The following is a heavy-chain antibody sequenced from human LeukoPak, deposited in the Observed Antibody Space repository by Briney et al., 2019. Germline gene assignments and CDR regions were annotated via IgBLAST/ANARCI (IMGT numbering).Heavy chain of an antibody. J-gene: IGHJ4*02. V-gene: IGHV1-2*02. Sequence: ASVKVSCKASGYTLTDYYIHWVRQASGQGFEWMGWITRNSGATKFAQKFQGRVTLTRDTSISTAYMELSTLTSDDTAVCYCVSWAGGNSDVASFDYWGQGTLVTVSS. CDR2: ITRNSGAT. CDR3: VSWAGGNSDVASFDY. D-gene: IGHD2-21*01. CDR1: GYTLTDYY.